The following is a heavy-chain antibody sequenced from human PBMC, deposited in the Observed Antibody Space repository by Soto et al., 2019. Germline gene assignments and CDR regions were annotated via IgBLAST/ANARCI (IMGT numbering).Heavy chain of an antibody. CDR2: IFYTGST. J-gene: IGHJ4*02. Sequence: SETLSLTCSVSGGSINSASYHWSWLRRHPGKGLEFIGYIFYTGSTYYNPSLETRVTISVDTYKNHVSLRLNAVTAADTAVYYCAILHYGASSSDSSGRGTLVTVSS. V-gene: IGHV4-31*03. CDR1: GGSINSASYH. D-gene: IGHD4-17*01. CDR3: AILHYGASSSDS.